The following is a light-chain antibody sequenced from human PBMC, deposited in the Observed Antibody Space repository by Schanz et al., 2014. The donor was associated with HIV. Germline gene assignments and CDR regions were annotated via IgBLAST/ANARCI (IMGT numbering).Light chain of an antibody. CDR1: TGAVTSGHY. CDR2: DTN. CDR3: NSFTARNTRL. V-gene: IGLV7-46*01. J-gene: IGLJ1*01. Sequence: QAVVTQEPSVTVSPGGTVTLTCGASTGAVTSGHYPYWFQQKPGQAPRTLIYDTNKKHPWTPARFSGSLLGGKAALTLSGAQPEDEADYYCNSFTARNTRLFGTGTKLTVL.